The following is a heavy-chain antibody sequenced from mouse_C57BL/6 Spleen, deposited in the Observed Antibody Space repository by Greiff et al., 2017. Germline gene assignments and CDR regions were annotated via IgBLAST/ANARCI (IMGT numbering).Heavy chain of an antibody. D-gene: IGHD2-5*01. CDR3: ARCGDSNHLYWYFDV. CDR1: GYTFPSSW. Sequence: QVQLQQPGAELVQPGASVKLSCKASGYTFPSSWLHWVKQRPGRGLEWIGRIDPNSGGTKYNEKFKGKATLTVDKPSSKAYMQLSSLTSEDSAVYYCARCGDSNHLYWYFDVWGTGTTVTVSS. V-gene: IGHV1-72*01. J-gene: IGHJ1*03. CDR2: IDPNSGGT.